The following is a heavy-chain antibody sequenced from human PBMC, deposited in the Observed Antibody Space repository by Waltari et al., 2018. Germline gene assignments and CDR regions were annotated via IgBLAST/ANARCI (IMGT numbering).Heavy chain of an antibody. Sequence: EVQLLESGGGLVQPGGSLRLSCAASGFTFSSYAMSWVRQAPGKGLEWVAAISGSGGSTYYADSVKGRFTISRDNSKNTLYLQMNSLRAEDTAVYYCAKPTGRSGYYLTDYWGQGTLVTVSS. D-gene: IGHD3-22*01. V-gene: IGHV3-23*01. CDR1: GFTFSSYA. J-gene: IGHJ4*02. CDR2: ISGSGGST. CDR3: AKPTGRSGYYLTDY.